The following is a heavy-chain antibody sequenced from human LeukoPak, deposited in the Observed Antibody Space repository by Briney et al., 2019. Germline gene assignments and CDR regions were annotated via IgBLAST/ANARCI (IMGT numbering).Heavy chain of an antibody. CDR3: SRRAGSGWYDY. D-gene: IGHD6-19*01. J-gene: IGHJ4*02. Sequence: SQTLSLTCTVSGGSISDNRYYWGWIRQPPAKGLEWIGNIYYSGGTYYNPSLKSRVTISVGTSKNPFSLKLNSVTAADTSVYYCSRRAGSGWYDYWGQGTLVTVSS. CDR1: GGSISDNRYY. V-gene: IGHV4-39*01. CDR2: IYYSGGT.